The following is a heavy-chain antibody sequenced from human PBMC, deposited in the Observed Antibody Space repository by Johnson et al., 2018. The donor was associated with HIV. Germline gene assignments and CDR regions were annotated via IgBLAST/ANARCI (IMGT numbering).Heavy chain of an antibody. D-gene: IGHD2-2*01. CDR1: GFTFSSYW. V-gene: IGHV3-13*01. Sequence: VKLVESGGALVQPGGSLRLSCAASGFTFSSYWMHWVRQAPGKGLVWVSTIGTAGDTYYPGSVKGRFTISRDNAKNSLYLQMNSLRAEDTALYYCARQVYCSSTSCSSAFDIWGQGTVVTVSS. CDR3: ARQVYCSSTSCSSAFDI. CDR2: IGTAGDT. J-gene: IGHJ3*02.